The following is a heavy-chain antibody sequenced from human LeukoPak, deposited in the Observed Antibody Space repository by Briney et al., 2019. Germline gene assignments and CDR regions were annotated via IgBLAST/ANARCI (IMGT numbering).Heavy chain of an antibody. CDR2: ISGSGDSA. CDR3: ARAGYSMDTEYFQH. Sequence: GGSLRLSCAASGLTFSSYAMSWVRQAPGKGLEWVSVISGSGDSAYYADSVKGRFTISRDNAKSSLYLQMNSLRAEDTAVYYCARAGYSMDTEYFQHWGQGTLVTVSS. V-gene: IGHV3-23*01. J-gene: IGHJ1*01. D-gene: IGHD5-18*01. CDR1: GLTFSSYA.